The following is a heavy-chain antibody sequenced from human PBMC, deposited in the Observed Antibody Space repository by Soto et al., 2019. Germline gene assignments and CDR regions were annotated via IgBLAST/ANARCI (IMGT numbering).Heavy chain of an antibody. CDR3: ARVRGIAGSYYYYGMDV. CDR1: GYTFTSYY. Sequence: ASVKVSCKASGYTFTSYYMHWVRQAPGQGLEWMGIINPSGGSTSYAQKFQGRVTMTRDTSTSTVYMELSSLRSEDTAVYYCARVRGIAGSYYYYGMDVWGQGTAVTVSS. D-gene: IGHD6-13*01. J-gene: IGHJ6*02. CDR2: INPSGGST. V-gene: IGHV1-46*01.